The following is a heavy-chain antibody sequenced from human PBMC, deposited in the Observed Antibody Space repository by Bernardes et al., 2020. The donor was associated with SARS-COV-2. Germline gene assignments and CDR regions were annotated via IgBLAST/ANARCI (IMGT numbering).Heavy chain of an antibody. V-gene: IGHV4-39*01. CDR3: AGSSCGIDCYIGGLRSWDYGMDV. CDR1: GGSISSSNYY. J-gene: IGHJ6*02. Sequence: SETLSLTCTVSGGSISSSNYYWGWIRQANGKGLEWIGSIYSSGTTYYNPSLQGRVIESVDTTENQFSLRLSFVTAADTAVYYCAGSSCGIDCYIGGLRSWDYGMDVWGQGTTVTVSS. CDR2: IYSSGTT. D-gene: IGHD2-21*02.